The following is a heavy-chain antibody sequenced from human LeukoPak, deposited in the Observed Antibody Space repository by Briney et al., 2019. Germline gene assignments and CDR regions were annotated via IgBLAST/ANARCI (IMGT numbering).Heavy chain of an antibody. CDR3: AKGAPDYYGSGSYVDY. J-gene: IGHJ4*02. CDR2: ISGSGDST. V-gene: IGHV3-23*01. CDR1: GFTFSSYA. Sequence: GGSLRLSCAASGFTFSSYAMSWVRQAPGKGLEWVSTISGSGDSTYYADSVKGRFTISRDNSKNTLHLQMNSLRAEDTAVYYCAKGAPDYYGSGSYVDYWGQGTLVTVSS. D-gene: IGHD3-10*01.